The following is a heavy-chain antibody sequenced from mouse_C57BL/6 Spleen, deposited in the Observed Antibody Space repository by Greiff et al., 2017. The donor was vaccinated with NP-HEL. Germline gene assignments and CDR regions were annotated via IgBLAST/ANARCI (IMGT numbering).Heavy chain of an antibody. CDR1: GFNIKDDY. CDR3: TTGGYQRGAMDY. J-gene: IGHJ4*01. CDR2: IDPENGDT. Sequence: EVQLVESGAELVRPGASVKLSCTASGFNIKDDYMHWVKQRPEQGLEWIGWIDPENGDTEYASKFQGKATITADTSSNTAYLQLSSLTSEDTAVYYCTTGGYQRGAMDYWGQGTSVTVSS. D-gene: IGHD3-1*01. V-gene: IGHV14-4*01.